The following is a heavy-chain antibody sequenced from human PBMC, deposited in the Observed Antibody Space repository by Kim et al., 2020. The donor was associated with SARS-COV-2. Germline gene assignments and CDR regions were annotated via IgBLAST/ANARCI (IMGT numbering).Heavy chain of an antibody. CDR3: TSLSPSYGMEV. J-gene: IGHJ6*02. CDR2: IKQDGSEK. Sequence: GGSLRLSCAASGFTFSDYWMSWVRQAPGKGLEWVANIKQDGSEKDYVDSVKGRFIISRDNAKNSLYLQMNSLRAEDTAVYYCTSLSPSYGMEVWGQGTT. D-gene: IGHD3-10*01. V-gene: IGHV3-7*01. CDR1: GFTFSDYW.